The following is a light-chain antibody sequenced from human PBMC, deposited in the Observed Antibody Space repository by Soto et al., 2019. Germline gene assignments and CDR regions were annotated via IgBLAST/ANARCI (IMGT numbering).Light chain of an antibody. CDR3: HSFDSSLSGSGV. V-gene: IGLV1-40*01. Sequence: QSVLTQPPSVSGAPGQRVTISCTGTASSIAARYDVHWYQQLPGTAPKLLIYGNSNRPSGVPDRFSGSKSGTSASLAITGLQAEDEADYYCHSFDSSLSGSGVFGTGTKLTVL. CDR1: ASSIAARYD. CDR2: GNS. J-gene: IGLJ1*01.